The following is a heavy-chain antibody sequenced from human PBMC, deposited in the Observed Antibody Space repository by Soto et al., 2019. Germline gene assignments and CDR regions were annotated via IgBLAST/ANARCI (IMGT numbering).Heavy chain of an antibody. CDR3: ARGRRYCTTTSCYPPALFPYGMDV. D-gene: IGHD2-2*01. CDR1: GYTFTNYD. V-gene: IGHV1-8*01. Sequence: QVPLVQSGAEVKKPGASVKVSCETSGYTFTNYDINWVRQAAGQGLEWMEWINPDSDNTGYAQKFQGRVTMTRDTSISTAYMELNSLRSEDTAVYYCARGRRYCTTTSCYPPALFPYGMDVWGQGTTVTVSS. J-gene: IGHJ6*02. CDR2: INPDSDNT.